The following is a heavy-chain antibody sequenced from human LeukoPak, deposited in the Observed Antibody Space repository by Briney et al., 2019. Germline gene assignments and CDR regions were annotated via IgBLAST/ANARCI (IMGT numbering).Heavy chain of an antibody. CDR1: GFTFSSYA. CDR2: ISSSSSYI. V-gene: IGHV3-21*01. Sequence: GGSLRLSCAASGFTFSSYAMHWVRQAPGKGLEWVSSISSSSSYIYYADSVKGRFTISRDNAKNSLYLQMNSLRAEDTAVYYCARAGGVPITGSGYPNWFDPWGQGTLVTVSS. J-gene: IGHJ5*02. CDR3: ARAGGVPITGSGYPNWFDP. D-gene: IGHD3-22*01.